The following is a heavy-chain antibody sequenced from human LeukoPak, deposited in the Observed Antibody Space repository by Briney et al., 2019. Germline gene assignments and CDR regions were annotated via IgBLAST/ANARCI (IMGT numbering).Heavy chain of an antibody. CDR2: ISAYSANT. V-gene: IGHV1-18*01. CDR1: DYTFTSYG. CDR3: ARDSTVRGSGYFDY. Sequence: ASVKVSCKASDYTFTSYGISWVRQAPGQGLEWMGWISAYSANTNYAQKLQGRVTMTTDTPTTTAYMELRSLRSDDTAVYYCARDSTVRGSGYFDYWGQGTLVTVSS. J-gene: IGHJ4*02. D-gene: IGHD3-3*01.